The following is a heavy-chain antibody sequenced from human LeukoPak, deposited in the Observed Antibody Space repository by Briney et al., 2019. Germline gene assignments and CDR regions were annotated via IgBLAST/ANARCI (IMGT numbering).Heavy chain of an antibody. CDR3: ARDPGLYDSSGYYPNWFDP. V-gene: IGHV3-30*03. CDR1: GFTFSSYS. CDR2: ISYDGSNK. Sequence: PGGSLRLSCAASGFTFSSYSMNWVRQAPGKGLEWVAVISYDGSNKYYADSVKGRFTISRDNSKNTLYLQMNSLRAEDTAVYYCARDPGLYDSSGYYPNWFDPWGQGTLVTVSS. D-gene: IGHD3-22*01. J-gene: IGHJ5*02.